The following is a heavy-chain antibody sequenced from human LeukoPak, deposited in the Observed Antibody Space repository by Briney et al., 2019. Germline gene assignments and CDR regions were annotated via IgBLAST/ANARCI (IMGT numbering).Heavy chain of an antibody. CDR3: ARRVSGNYYVDY. J-gene: IGHJ4*02. CDR1: GGSISSGDYY. Sequence: PSQTLSLTCTVSGGSISSGDYYWSWIRQPPGKGLEWIGYIYYSGSTYYNPSLKSRVTISVDTSKNQFSLKLSSVTAADTAVYFCARRVSGNYYVDYWGQGTLVTVSS. V-gene: IGHV4-30-4*08. D-gene: IGHD1-26*01. CDR2: IYYSGST.